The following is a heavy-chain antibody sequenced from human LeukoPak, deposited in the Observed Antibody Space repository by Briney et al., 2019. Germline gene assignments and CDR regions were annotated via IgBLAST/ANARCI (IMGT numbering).Heavy chain of an antibody. J-gene: IGHJ4*02. D-gene: IGHD3-10*01. CDR3: ARTYYYGSGSYANYFDY. Sequence: ASVKVPCKASGYTFTSYGISWVRQAPGQGLEWMGWISAYNGNTNYAQKLQGRVTMTTDTSTSTAYMELRSLRSDDTAVYYCARTYYYGSGSYANYFDYWGQGTLVTVSS. CDR2: ISAYNGNT. V-gene: IGHV1-18*01. CDR1: GYTFTSYG.